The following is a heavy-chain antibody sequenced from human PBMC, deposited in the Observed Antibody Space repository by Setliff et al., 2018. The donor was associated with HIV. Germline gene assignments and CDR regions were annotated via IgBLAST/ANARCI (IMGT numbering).Heavy chain of an antibody. CDR2: IYYSGST. CDR3: ARDPAPSSSASYFQH. CDR1: GDSINSGNYY. V-gene: IGHV4-31*03. Sequence: SETLSLTCTVSGDSINSGNYYWSWIRQHPGKGLEWIGYIYYSGSTYYSPSLKSRVTISEDTSKNQFSLKMRSEDTAVYYCARDPAPSSSASYFQHWGQGTPVTVSS. D-gene: IGHD6-6*01. J-gene: IGHJ1*01.